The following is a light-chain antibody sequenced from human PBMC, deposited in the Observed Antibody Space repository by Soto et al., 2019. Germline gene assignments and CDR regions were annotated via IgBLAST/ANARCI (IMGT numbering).Light chain of an antibody. CDR3: QHYNSYSEA. Sequence: DIQMTQSPSTLSASVGDTVTITCRASQSISSWLAWYQQKPGKVPKILVYKASSLESGVPSRFSGSGSGTEFTLTISSLQPDDFATYYCQHYNSYSEAFGQGTKVELK. J-gene: IGKJ1*01. V-gene: IGKV1-5*03. CDR2: KAS. CDR1: QSISSW.